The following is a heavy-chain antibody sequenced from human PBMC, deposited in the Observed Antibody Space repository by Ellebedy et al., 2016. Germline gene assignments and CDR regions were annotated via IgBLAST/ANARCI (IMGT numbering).Heavy chain of an antibody. D-gene: IGHD5-18*01. CDR1: GFIFSDYA. CDR3: VKRAGYSYGYGSADY. Sequence: GESLKISXAASGFIFSDYAINWVRQAPGKGLEWVSVISGSGRTTYYADSVKGRFTISRDNSKNTLSLQMSSLRPEDTAVYYCVKRAGYSYGYGSADYWGQGTLVTVSS. V-gene: IGHV3-23*01. CDR2: ISGSGRTT. J-gene: IGHJ4*02.